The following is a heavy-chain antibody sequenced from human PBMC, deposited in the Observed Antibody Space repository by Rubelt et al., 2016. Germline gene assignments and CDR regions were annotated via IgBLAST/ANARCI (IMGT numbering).Heavy chain of an antibody. CDR3: ARGFDY. J-gene: IGHJ4*02. CDR2: ISFSSSAI. Sequence: GGCLRLSCAASGFTFSSYGMNWVRQAPGKGLEWVSYISFSSSAIYYADSVKGRFTISRDNAKNSLYLQMNSLRAEDLALYYCARGFDYWGPGTLVTVSS. CDR1: GFTFSSYG. V-gene: IGHV3-48*04.